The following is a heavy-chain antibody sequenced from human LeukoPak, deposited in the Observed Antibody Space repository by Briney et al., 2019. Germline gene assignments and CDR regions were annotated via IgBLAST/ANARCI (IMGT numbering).Heavy chain of an antibody. CDR2: MNSDGSKT. CDR1: GVTFSNDW. V-gene: IGHV3-74*01. J-gene: IGHJ4*02. CDR3: AKDPGYCSSTSCYPDIDY. D-gene: IGHD2-2*01. Sequence: GGSLRLSCAASGVTFSNDWVHWVGQAPGKGVGGVSRMNSDGSKTNYANSGKGRFTISRDNSKNRLYLQRNRVRAEETAVYYCAKDPGYCSSTSCYPDIDYWGQGPLVTVSS.